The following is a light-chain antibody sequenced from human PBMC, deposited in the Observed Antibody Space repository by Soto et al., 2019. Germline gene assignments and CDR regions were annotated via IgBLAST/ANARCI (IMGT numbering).Light chain of an antibody. CDR1: SSDVGGYNY. J-gene: IGLJ1*01. Sequence: QSVLPQPASGNGSPGQSITISCTGTSSDVGGYNYVSWYQHHPGKAPKLMIYDVSNRPSGVSNRFSGSKSGNTASLTISGLQPEDEADYYCSSYTTSNTRQIVFGTGTKVTVL. CDR3: SSYTTSNTRQIV. CDR2: DVS. V-gene: IGLV2-14*03.